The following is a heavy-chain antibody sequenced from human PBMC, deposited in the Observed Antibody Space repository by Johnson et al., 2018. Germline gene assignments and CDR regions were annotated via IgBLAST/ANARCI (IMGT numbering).Heavy chain of an antibody. V-gene: IGHV3-30*03. CDR3: AREGRRRITYSYDTSKYYYYMDV. CDR1: GFTFSSYG. J-gene: IGHJ6*03. Sequence: QVQLVQSGGGVVQPGRSLRLSCAASGFTFSSYGMHWVRQAPGKGLAWVAVISYDGSNKYYADSVKGRFTISRDNSKNTLYLQMNSPRAEDTAVYYCAREGRRRITYSYDTSKYYYYMDVWGKGTTVTVSS. CDR2: ISYDGSNK. D-gene: IGHD3-22*01.